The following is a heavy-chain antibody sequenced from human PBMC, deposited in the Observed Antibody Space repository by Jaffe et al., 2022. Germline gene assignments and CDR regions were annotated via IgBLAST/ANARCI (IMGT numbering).Heavy chain of an antibody. D-gene: IGHD2-8*02. CDR1: GYTFTSYA. Sequence: QVQLVQSGAEVKKPGASVKVSCKASGYTFTSYAMHWVRQAPGQRLEWMGWINAGNGNTKYSQKFQGRVTITRDTSASTAYMEMSSLRSEDTAVYYCARAGVGYCTGGVCGIDYWGQGTLVTVSS. J-gene: IGHJ4*02. V-gene: IGHV1-3*01. CDR2: INAGNGNT. CDR3: ARAGVGYCTGGVCGIDY.